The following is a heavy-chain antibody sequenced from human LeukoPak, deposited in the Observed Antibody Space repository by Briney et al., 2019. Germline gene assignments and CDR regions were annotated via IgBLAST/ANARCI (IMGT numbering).Heavy chain of an antibody. CDR2: ISSDSNYI. J-gene: IGHJ4*02. Sequence: GGSLRLSCAASGFTFSSYSMNWVRQAPGKGLEWVSSISSDSNYIYYTDSVKGRFTISRDNAKNLLYLQMNSLRAEDTAVYYCARDVARISDYWGQGTLVTVSS. CDR1: GFTFSSYS. CDR3: ARDVARISDY. V-gene: IGHV3-21*01. D-gene: IGHD2-15*01.